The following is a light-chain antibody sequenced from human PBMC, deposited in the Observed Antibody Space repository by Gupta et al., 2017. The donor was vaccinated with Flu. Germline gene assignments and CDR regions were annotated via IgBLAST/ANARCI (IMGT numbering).Light chain of an antibody. J-gene: IGKJ1*01. Sequence: DIQMTQSPSTLSAFVGDRVTITCRASQSISSWLAWYQQKPGKAPKLRIYKASSLQSGVPSRFSGSGSETEFTLTISRLQPDDFATYYCQHDTSCPWTFGQGTKVEIK. V-gene: IGKV1-5*03. CDR1: QSISSW. CDR3: QHDTSCPWT. CDR2: KAS.